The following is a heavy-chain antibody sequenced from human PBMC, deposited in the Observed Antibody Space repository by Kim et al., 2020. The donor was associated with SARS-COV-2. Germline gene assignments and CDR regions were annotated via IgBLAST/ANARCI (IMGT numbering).Heavy chain of an antibody. Sequence: STNYNPSIKSRITISVDTSKNQFSRKLSSVTAADTDVYYCAKAGNDAFDIWGQGTMVTVSS. V-gene: IGHV4-34*01. J-gene: IGHJ3*02. CDR3: AKAGNDAFDI. CDR2: ST. D-gene: IGHD6-19*01.